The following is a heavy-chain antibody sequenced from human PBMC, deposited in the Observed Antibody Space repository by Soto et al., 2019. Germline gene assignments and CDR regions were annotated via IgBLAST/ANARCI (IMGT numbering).Heavy chain of an antibody. CDR2: IWYDGSNK. D-gene: IGHD1-1*01. Sequence: GGSLRLSCATSGFTFSSHGMHWVRQAPGKGPEWVAVIWYDGSNKYYADSVGGRFTISRDNAKSTLYLEMNSLRVEDTAVYHCVRWGNWKVPDHWGQGTLVTVSS. J-gene: IGHJ4*02. V-gene: IGHV3-33*01. CDR1: GFTFSSHG. CDR3: VRWGNWKVPDH.